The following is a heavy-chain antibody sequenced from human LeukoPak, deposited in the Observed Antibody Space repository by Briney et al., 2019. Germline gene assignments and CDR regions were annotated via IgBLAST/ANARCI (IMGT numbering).Heavy chain of an antibody. CDR2: IKHSGST. D-gene: IGHD3-10*01. J-gene: IGHJ6*03. CDR3: ARGPNYYGSGSYLNYYYYYYMDV. V-gene: IGHV4-34*01. Sequence: SETLSLTCAVYGGSFSGYYWSWIRQPPGKGLEWIGEIKHSGSTNYNPSLKSRVTISVDTSKNQFSLKLSSVTAADTAVYYCARGPNYYGSGSYLNYYYYYYMDVWGKGTTVTVSS. CDR1: GGSFSGYY.